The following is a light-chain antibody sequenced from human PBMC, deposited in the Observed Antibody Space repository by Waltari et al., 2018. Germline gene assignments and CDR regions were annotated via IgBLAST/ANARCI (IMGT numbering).Light chain of an antibody. CDR1: QNINSW. CDR2: RAS. CDR3: QQYNTYPWT. Sequence: DIQMTQSPSTLSASVGDRVTITCRASQNINSWLAWYQQKPGKPPELLIYRASSLESGVPSRFSGSGSGTEFTLTISSLQPDDFTTYYCQQYNTYPWTFGQGTKVDI. J-gene: IGKJ1*01. V-gene: IGKV1-5*03.